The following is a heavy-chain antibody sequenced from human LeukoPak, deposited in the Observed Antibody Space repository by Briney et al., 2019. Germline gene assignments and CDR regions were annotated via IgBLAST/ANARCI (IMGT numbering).Heavy chain of an antibody. V-gene: IGHV3-30-3*01. CDR3: ARDHREVVAHY. CDR2: ISYDGSKI. CDR1: GFTFSSYP. J-gene: IGHJ4*02. Sequence: GGSLRLSCAASGFTFSSYPLHWVRQAPGKGLEWVTLISYDGSKIYYADSVKGRFTISRDNAKNSLYLQMNSLRAEDTAVYYCARDHREVVAHYWGQGTLVTVSS. D-gene: IGHD2-15*01.